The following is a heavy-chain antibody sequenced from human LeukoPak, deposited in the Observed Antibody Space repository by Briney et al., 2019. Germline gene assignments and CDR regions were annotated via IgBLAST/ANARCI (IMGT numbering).Heavy chain of an antibody. CDR3: AKDGSALRGAFDI. V-gene: IGHV3-23*01. Sequence: GGSLRLSCAASGFTFSSYAMRWVRQAPGKGLEWVSAISGSGGSTYYADSVKGRFTISRDNSKNTLYLQMNSLRAEDTAVYYCAKDGSALRGAFDIWGQGTMVTVSS. J-gene: IGHJ3*02. CDR2: ISGSGGST. CDR1: GFTFSSYA.